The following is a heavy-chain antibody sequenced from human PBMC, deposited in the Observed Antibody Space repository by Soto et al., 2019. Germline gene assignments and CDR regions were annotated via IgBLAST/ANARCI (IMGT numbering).Heavy chain of an antibody. Sequence: SETLSLTCTVSGGSISSGGYYWSWIRQHPGKGLEWIGYIYYSGSTYYNPSLKSRVTISVDTSKNQFSLKLSSVTAADTAVYYCARKTRTYHSSSWSKPPRSYYGMDFWGQGITVTVS. J-gene: IGHJ6*02. D-gene: IGHD6-13*01. CDR2: IYYSGST. CDR3: ARKTRTYHSSSWSKPPRSYYGMDF. CDR1: GGSISSGGYY. V-gene: IGHV4-31*03.